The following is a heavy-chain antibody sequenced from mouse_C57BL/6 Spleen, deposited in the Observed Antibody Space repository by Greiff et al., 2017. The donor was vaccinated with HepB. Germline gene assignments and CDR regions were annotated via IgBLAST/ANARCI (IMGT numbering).Heavy chain of an antibody. CDR3: VSTGSYWYFDV. CDR1: GFSFNTYA. CDR2: IRSKSNNYAT. J-gene: IGHJ1*03. D-gene: IGHD4-1*02. V-gene: IGHV10-1*01. Sequence: EVQLVESGGGLVQPKGSLKLSCAASGFSFNTYAMNWVRQAPGKGLEWVARIRSKSNNYATYYADSVKDRFTISRDDSESMLYLQMNNLKTEDTAMYYCVSTGSYWYFDVWGTGTTVTVSS.